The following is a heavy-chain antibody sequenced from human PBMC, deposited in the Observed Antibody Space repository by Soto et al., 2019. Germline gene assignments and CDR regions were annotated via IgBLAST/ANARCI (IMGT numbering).Heavy chain of an antibody. CDR1: GFTFSSYG. D-gene: IGHD3-3*01. CDR2: ISYDGSNK. Sequence: QVQLVESGGGVVQPGRSLRLSCAAAGFTFSSYGMHWVRQSPGKGLEWVAVISYDGSNKYYADSVKGRFTIYRDNSKNTLYLQMNSLRAEDTAVYYCAKDRNYDFWSDYYSVGDWDPWGQGTMVTVSS. J-gene: IGHJ5*02. CDR3: AKDRNYDFWSDYYSVGDWDP. V-gene: IGHV3-30*18.